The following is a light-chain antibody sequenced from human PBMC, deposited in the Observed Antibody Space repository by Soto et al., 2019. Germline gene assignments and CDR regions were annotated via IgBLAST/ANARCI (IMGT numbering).Light chain of an antibody. CDR1: QSINIW. CDR2: KAS. CDR3: QQYNTYTT. V-gene: IGKV1-5*03. Sequence: DIQMPQSPSTLSASVGDRVSLPCRASQSINIWLAWYQQKPGKAPKLLIYKASSLESGVPSRFSGSGSGTEFTLTISSLQPDDFATYYCQQYNTYTTFGQGTKVDIK. J-gene: IGKJ1*01.